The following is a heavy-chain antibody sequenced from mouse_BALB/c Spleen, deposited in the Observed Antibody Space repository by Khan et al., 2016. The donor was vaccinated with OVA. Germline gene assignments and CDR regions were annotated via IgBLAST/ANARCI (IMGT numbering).Heavy chain of an antibody. J-gene: IGHJ2*01. V-gene: IGHV5-6-4*01. CDR2: ISSGGSYT. D-gene: IGHD1-1*01. Sequence: EVELVESGGGLVRPGGSLKLSCAASGFSFSSYSMSWVRQTPEKRLEWVATISSGGSYTYYPDSVKGRFTISRDNAKNTQHLQVNSLRSEDTAMYYCKGHRGYYGSRPYFDYWGQGTTLTVSS. CDR3: KGHRGYYGSRPYFDY. CDR1: GFSFSSYS.